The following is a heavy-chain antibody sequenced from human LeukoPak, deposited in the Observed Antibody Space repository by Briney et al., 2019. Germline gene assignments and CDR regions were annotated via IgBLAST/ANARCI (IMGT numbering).Heavy chain of an antibody. V-gene: IGHV4-61*01. D-gene: IGHD2-21*02. J-gene: IGHJ4*02. CDR2: ITYTGSP. CDR3: AKQYCGGDCYTLDS. CDR1: GGSVSSSFYY. Sequence: SETLSLTCTVSGGSVSSSFYYWNWIRQSPGRGLEWIGYITYTGSPHYNPSLQSRVTISVDTSKNQFSLRLSSMTAADTAVYYCAKQYCGGDCYTLDSWGQGTLVAVSS.